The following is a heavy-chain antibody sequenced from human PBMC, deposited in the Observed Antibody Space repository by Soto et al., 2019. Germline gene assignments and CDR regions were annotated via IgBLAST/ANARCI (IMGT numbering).Heavy chain of an antibody. V-gene: IGHV3-66*01. CDR3: IRLQWLAYFQH. J-gene: IGHJ1*01. CDR1: GFTVSSNY. Sequence: GSLRLSCAASGFTVSSNYMSWVRQAPGKGLEWVSVIYSGGSTYYADSVKGRFTISRDNSKNTLYLQMNSLRAEDTAVYYCIRLQWLAYFQHWGQGTLVTVSS. CDR2: IYSGGST. D-gene: IGHD6-19*01.